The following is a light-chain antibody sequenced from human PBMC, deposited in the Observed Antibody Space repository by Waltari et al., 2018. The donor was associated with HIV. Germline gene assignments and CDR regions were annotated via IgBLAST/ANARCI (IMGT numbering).Light chain of an antibody. V-gene: IGLV2-14*01. CDR1: NSDVGRYNH. CDR3: SSYTGASTPWV. J-gene: IGLJ3*02. CDR2: EVS. Sequence: QSAMTQPASVSGSPGQSITISCTGTNSDVGRYNHVPCYQQPPGKAPKLMIYEVSNRPSGISNRFSGYKSGNTASLTISGLQAEDEADYYCSSYTGASTPWVFGGGTKLTVL.